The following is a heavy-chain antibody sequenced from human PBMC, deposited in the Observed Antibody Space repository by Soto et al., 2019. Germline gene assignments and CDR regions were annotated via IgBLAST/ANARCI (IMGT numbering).Heavy chain of an antibody. J-gene: IGHJ6*02. Sequence: GGSLRLSCAASGFTFSSYAMSWVRQAPGKGLEWVSAISGSGGSTYYADSVKGRFTISRDNSKNTLYLQMNSLRAEDTAVYYCAKFKGFWSGYTPSYGMDVWGQGTTVTVSS. CDR2: ISGSGGST. V-gene: IGHV3-23*01. D-gene: IGHD3-3*01. CDR1: GFTFSSYA. CDR3: AKFKGFWSGYTPSYGMDV.